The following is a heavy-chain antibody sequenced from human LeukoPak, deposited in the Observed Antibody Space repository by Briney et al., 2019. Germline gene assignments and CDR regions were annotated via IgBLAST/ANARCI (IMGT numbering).Heavy chain of an antibody. D-gene: IGHD4-11*01. CDR1: GGTFNSYG. CDR2: IIPVFGSS. V-gene: IGHV1-69*05. J-gene: IGHJ4*02. CDR3: VRDSASTVSTLFY. Sequence: GASVKVSCKTAGGTFNSYGISWVRLAPGQGLEWMGGIIPVFGSSDYAQNFQGRLTITTDESTNTAYMELSGLRYEDTAVYYCVRDSASTVSTLFYWGQGTLVTVSS.